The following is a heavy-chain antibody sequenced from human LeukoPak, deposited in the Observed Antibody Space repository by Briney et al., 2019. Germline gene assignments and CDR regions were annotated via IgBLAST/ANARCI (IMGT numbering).Heavy chain of an antibody. CDR2: INTDGSST. V-gene: IGHV3-74*01. CDR3: ARVGGSSHFVY. Sequence: GESLRLSCAASGFTFSSYYIRWGPQAPGRGLVWVSRINTDGSSTAYADSVKGRFTISRDTAENTLYLQKSGLKAVYTAVYFCARVGGSSHFVYGGQGTLVTVSS. D-gene: IGHD6-6*01. J-gene: IGHJ4*02. CDR1: GFTFSSYY.